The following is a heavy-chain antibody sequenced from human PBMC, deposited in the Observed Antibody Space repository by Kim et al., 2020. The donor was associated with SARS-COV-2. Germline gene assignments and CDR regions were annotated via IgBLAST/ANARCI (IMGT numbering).Heavy chain of an antibody. V-gene: IGHV4-61*01. CDR2: IYYSGST. CDR3: ARLEEGAAIVDY. D-gene: IGHD2-15*01. Sequence: SETLSLTCTVSGGSVSSGSYYWSWIRQPPGKGLEWIGYIYYSGSTNYNPSLKSRVTISVDTSKNQFSLKLSSVTAADTAVYYCARLEEGAAIVDYWGQGTLVTVSS. J-gene: IGHJ4*02. CDR1: GGSVSSGSYY.